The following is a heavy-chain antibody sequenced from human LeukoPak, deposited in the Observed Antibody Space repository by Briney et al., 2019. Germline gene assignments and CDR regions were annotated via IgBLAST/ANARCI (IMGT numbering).Heavy chain of an antibody. D-gene: IGHD1-26*01. CDR3: ARGGTTEYDY. Sequence: SETLSLTCTVSGGSISTYYGNWIRQAPGKGLEWIGYIYHSGSTYYNPSLKSRVTISVDRSKNQFSLKLSSVTAADTAVYYCARGGTTEYDYWGQGTLVTVSS. V-gene: IGHV4-59*12. CDR2: IYHSGST. CDR1: GGSISTYY. J-gene: IGHJ4*02.